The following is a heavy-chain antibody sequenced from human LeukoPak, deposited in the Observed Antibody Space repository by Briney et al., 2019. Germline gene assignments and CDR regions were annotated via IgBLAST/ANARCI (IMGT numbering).Heavy chain of an antibody. CDR1: GFTFSSYA. CDR3: AKDSQFRFLVFDY. J-gene: IGHJ4*02. D-gene: IGHD3-3*01. CDR2: ITGGGGST. Sequence: PGGSLRLSCAASGFTFSSYAMSWVRQAPGKGLEWVSAITGGGGSTYYADSVKGRFTISRDNSKNTLYLQMNSLRAEDTAVYHCAKDSQFRFLVFDYWGQGTLVTVSS. V-gene: IGHV3-23*01.